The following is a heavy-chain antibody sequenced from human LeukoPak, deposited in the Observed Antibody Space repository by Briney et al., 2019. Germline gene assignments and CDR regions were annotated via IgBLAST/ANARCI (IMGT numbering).Heavy chain of an antibody. CDR1: GGSIINSNW. CDR3: ARHYGP. V-gene: IGHV4-4*02. CDR2: IDHSGST. D-gene: IGHD3-16*01. J-gene: IGHJ4*02. Sequence: PSGTLSLTCAVSGGSIINSNWWSWVRQPPGKGLEWIGEIDHSGSTSYNPSLKSRVTMSVDRSQNQFSLRLSTVTAADTAVYYCARHYGPWGQGTLVTVS.